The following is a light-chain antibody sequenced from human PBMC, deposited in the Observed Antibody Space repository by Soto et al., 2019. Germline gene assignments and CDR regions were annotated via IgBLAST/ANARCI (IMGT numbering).Light chain of an antibody. CDR3: QQYSTSPRT. CDR1: ESVTSGH. V-gene: IGKV3D-20*01. J-gene: IGKJ1*01. Sequence: EIVLTQSPATLSLSPGERVTLSCGASESVTSGHLAWYQQRPGLAPRLLIYDASIRATGIPDRFSGSGSETEFTLTMNRLEPEDFALYYCQQYSTSPRTFGQGPKVEIK. CDR2: DAS.